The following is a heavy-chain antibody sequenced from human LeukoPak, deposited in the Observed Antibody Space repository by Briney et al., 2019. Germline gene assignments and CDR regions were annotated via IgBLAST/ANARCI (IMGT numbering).Heavy chain of an antibody. J-gene: IGHJ4*02. CDR3: AKGAQDFGDSTTDY. Sequence: QPGGSLRLSCAASGFTFSNYAMSWFRQAPGKGLEWVSVVSGSGGRTYYADSVKGRFTISRDNSKNTLFLQMNSLRFEDTAVYYCAKGAQDFGDSTTDYWGQGTLVTVSS. D-gene: IGHD4-17*01. V-gene: IGHV3-23*01. CDR2: VSGSGGRT. CDR1: GFTFSNYA.